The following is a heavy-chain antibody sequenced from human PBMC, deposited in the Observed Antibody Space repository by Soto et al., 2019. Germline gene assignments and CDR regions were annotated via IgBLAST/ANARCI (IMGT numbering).Heavy chain of an antibody. CDR2: MNAKSGDT. CDR3: ARGNPFNYAGFDV. D-gene: IGHD3-16*01. CDR1: GYTFSDFD. Sequence: ASVKVSCKASGYTFSDFDINWLRQAAGQGPEWMGWMNAKSGDTFSAQRFQGKSNMTWDTSLSTAYMEVGSLTSDDAAIYYCARGNPFNYAGFDVWGQGTTVTVSS. J-gene: IGHJ6*02. V-gene: IGHV1-8*01.